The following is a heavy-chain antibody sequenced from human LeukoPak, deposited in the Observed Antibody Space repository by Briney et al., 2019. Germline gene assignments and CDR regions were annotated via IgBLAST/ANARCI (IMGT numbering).Heavy chain of an antibody. J-gene: IGHJ4*02. CDR2: IYSGGNT. V-gene: IGHV3-66*02. Sequence: GGSLRLSCAASGFTVSSNYMTWVRQAPGKGLEWVSVIYSGGNTYYADSVKGQFTISRDNSKNTLYLQMNSLRAEDTAIYYCARDDVASVFDYWGQGTLVTVSS. CDR1: GFTVSSNY. D-gene: IGHD3-16*01. CDR3: ARDDVASVFDY.